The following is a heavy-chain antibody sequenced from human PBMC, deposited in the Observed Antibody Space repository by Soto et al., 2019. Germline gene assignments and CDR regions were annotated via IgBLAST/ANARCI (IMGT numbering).Heavy chain of an antibody. Sequence: GSLRLSCLTSGFTFSTYAMNWVRQAPGKGLEWVSALSGSGGTTYYADSVRGRFTISRDNSKNTLFLQMSSLRAEDTALYYCAKQRAGYGSGSDTFYFDFWGQGTLVTVSS. CDR2: LSGSGGTT. D-gene: IGHD3-10*01. J-gene: IGHJ4*02. CDR3: AKQRAGYGSGSDTFYFDF. CDR1: GFTFSTYA. V-gene: IGHV3-23*01.